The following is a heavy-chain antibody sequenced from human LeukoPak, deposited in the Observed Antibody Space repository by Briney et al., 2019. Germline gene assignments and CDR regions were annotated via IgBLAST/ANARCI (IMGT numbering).Heavy chain of an antibody. CDR1: GGSISSSSYY. CDR3: AREQGYNWFDP. Sequence: SETLSLTCTVSGGSISSSSYYWGWIRQPPGKGLEWIGSIYYTGKTHYNPSLESRVSISVDMSKNQFSLKLSSVTAADTAVYYCAREQGYNWFDPWGQGTLVTVSS. V-gene: IGHV4-39*02. J-gene: IGHJ5*02. CDR2: IYYTGKT.